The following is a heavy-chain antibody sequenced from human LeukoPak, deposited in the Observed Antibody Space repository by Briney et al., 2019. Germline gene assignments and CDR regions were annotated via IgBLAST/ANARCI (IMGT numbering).Heavy chain of an antibody. V-gene: IGHV4-59*02. CDR1: RGSVTSYY. CDR2: IYYSGST. CDR3: ASGAYYDFWSGHYRDYYYYYMDV. D-gene: IGHD3-3*01. Sequence: PSETLSLTCTVSRGSVTSYYWSWIRQPPGKGLEWIGYIYYSGSTNYNPSLKSRVTISVDTSKNQFSLKLSSVTAADTAVYYCASGAYYDFWSGHYRDYYYYYMDVWGKGTTVTVSS. J-gene: IGHJ6*03.